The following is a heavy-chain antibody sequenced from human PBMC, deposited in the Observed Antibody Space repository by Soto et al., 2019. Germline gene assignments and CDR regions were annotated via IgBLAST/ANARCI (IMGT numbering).Heavy chain of an antibody. CDR1: GGSFSGYY. J-gene: IGHJ4*02. CDR2: INHSGST. Sequence: QVHLQQWGAGLLKPSETLSLTCAVYGGSFSGYYWSWIRQPPGKGLEWIGEINHSGSTNYNPSLKSRVTISVDTSTDQVSPTLASVVAAQTAVYHCARGGMGGQFWSGNYLSHLFDFWGQGSRVTVSS. CDR3: ARGGMGGQFWSGNYLSHLFDF. V-gene: IGHV4-34*01. D-gene: IGHD3-3*01.